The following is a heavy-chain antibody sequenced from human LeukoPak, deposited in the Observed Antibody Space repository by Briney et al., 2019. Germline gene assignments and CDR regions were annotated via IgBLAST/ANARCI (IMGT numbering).Heavy chain of an antibody. CDR2: IWYDGSNK. J-gene: IGHJ4*02. Sequence: GGSLRLSCAASGFTFSSYGMHWVRQAPGKGLEGVAVIWYDGSNKYYADSVKGRFTISRDNSKNTLYLQMNSLRAEDTAVYYCAKDLRGGYGEYFDYWGQGTLVTVSS. D-gene: IGHD5-24*01. CDR1: GFTFSSYG. CDR3: AKDLRGGYGEYFDY. V-gene: IGHV3-33*06.